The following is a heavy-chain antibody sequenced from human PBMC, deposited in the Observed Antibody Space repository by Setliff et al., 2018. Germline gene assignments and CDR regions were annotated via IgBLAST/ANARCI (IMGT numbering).Heavy chain of an antibody. CDR2: ISPYSGNT. D-gene: IGHD2-8*01. V-gene: IGHV1-18*01. CDR1: GYTFTNYG. Sequence: GASVKVSCKASGYTFTNYGVTWVRQAPGQGLEWMGWISPYSGNTYYAPELQGRVTLTTDTSTTTAYLELRSLTSDDTAVYYCSRLVRYCTTTTCQRASRDDYWGQGTQVTVSS. J-gene: IGHJ4*02. CDR3: SRLVRYCTTTTCQRASRDDY.